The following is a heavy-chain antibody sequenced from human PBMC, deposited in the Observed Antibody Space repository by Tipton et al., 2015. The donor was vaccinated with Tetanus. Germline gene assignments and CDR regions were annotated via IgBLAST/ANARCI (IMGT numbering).Heavy chain of an antibody. CDR3: ARHSPIYSSSSSGVDY. J-gene: IGHJ4*02. CDR2: IYYSGST. D-gene: IGHD6-6*01. CDR1: GGSISSYY. Sequence: TLSLTCTVSGGSISSYYWSWIRQPPGKGLEWIGYIYYSGSTNYNPSLKSRVTISVDTSKNQFSLKLSSVTAADTAVYYCARHSPIYSSSSSGVDYWGQGTLVTVSS. V-gene: IGHV4-59*01.